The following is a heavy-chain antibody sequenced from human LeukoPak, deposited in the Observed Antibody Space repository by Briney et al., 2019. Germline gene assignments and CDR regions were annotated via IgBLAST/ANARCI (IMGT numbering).Heavy chain of an antibody. CDR2: FYYSGST. Sequence: SETLSLTCTVSGGSISNYYWSWIRQPPGKGLEWIGYFYYSGSTNYNPSLKSRVTISVDTSKNQFSLKLSSVTAADTAVYYCARVRTLKEFDYWGQGTLVTVSS. CDR3: ARVRTLKEFDY. CDR1: GGSISNYY. J-gene: IGHJ4*02. V-gene: IGHV4-59*12.